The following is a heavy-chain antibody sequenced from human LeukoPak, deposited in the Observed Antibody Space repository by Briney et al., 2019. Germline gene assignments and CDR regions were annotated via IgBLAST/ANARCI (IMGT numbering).Heavy chain of an antibody. CDR3: ARVTHYYDSGSYPY. CDR1: GYSISSGYY. V-gene: IGHV4-38-2*02. CDR2: IYHSGTT. J-gene: IGHJ4*02. Sequence: SETLSLTCTVSGYSISSGYYWGWIRQSPGKGLEWIGNIYHSGTTYYNPSLKSRATISVDTSKNQFSLKLSSVTAADTAVYYCARVTHYYDSGSYPYWGQGTLVIVSS. D-gene: IGHD3-10*01.